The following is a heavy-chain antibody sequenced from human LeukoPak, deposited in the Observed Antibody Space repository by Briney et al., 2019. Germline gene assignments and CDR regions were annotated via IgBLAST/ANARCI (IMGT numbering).Heavy chain of an antibody. CDR1: GGSISSYY. CDR2: IYSSGST. Sequence: SETLSLTCTVSGGSISSYYWSWIRQPAGKGLEWIGRIYSSGSTNYNPSLKSRVTMSVDTSKNQFSLKLSSVTAADTAVYYCAREAYYYDSSGYRKFDFWGQGTLVTVSS. D-gene: IGHD3-22*01. J-gene: IGHJ4*02. CDR3: AREAYYYDSSGYRKFDF. V-gene: IGHV4-4*07.